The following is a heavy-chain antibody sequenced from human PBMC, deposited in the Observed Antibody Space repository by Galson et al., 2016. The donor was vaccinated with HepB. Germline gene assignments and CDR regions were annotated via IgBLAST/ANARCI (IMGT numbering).Heavy chain of an antibody. CDR2: IYHGGGSGGT. V-gene: IGHV4-59*01. D-gene: IGHD7-27*01. CDR1: GASISSYY. CDR3: ARDASWGAFGYGMDV. J-gene: IGHJ6*02. Sequence: SETLSLTCTVSGASISSYYWNWIQQPPGKGLEWIGYIYHGGGSGGTSYNPSLKIRVTISVDTSKNQLSLKLTFVTAADTAGYFCARDASWGAFGYGMDVWGQGTTVTVSS.